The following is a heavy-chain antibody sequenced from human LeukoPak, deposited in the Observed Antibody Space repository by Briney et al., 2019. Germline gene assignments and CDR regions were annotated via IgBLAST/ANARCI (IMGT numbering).Heavy chain of an antibody. CDR1: GFTFSSYG. D-gene: IGHD3-9*01. V-gene: IGHV3-23*01. CDR3: AKEGTRYFDWLLSGYNWFDP. Sequence: PGGSLRLSCAASGFTFSSYGMSWVRQAPGKGLEWVSAISGSGGSAYYADSVEGRFTISRDNSKNTLYLQMNSLRAEDTAVYCCAKEGTRYFDWLLSGYNWFDPWGQGTLVTVSS. CDR2: ISGSGGSA. J-gene: IGHJ5*02.